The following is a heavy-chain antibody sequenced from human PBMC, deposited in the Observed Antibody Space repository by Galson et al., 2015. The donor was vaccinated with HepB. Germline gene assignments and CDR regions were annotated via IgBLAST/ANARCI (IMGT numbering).Heavy chain of an antibody. V-gene: IGHV1-24*01. D-gene: IGHD1/OR15-1a*01. CDR1: GYTLTELS. Sequence: SVKVSCKVSGYTLTELSMHWVRQAPGKGLEWMGGFDPEDGEAIYAQKFQGRVTMTEDTSTDTAYMELSSLRSEYTAVYYCATIFLINKWAAYYFDYWGQGTLVPVSS. J-gene: IGHJ4*02. CDR2: FDPEDGEA. CDR3: ATIFLINKWAAYYFDY.